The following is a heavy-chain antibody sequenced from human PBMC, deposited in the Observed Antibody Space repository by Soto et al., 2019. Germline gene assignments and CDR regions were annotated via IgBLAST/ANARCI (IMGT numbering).Heavy chain of an antibody. J-gene: IGHJ4*02. CDR1: GGSISSSSYY. CDR3: ARQDRFIVVLFDY. D-gene: IGHD1-26*01. Sequence: PSETLSLTCTVSGGSISSSSYYWGWIRQPPGKGLEWIGSIYYSGSTYYNPSLKSRVTISVDTSKNQFSLKLSSVTAADTAVYYCARQDRFIVVLFDYWGQGTLVTVSS. V-gene: IGHV4-39*01. CDR2: IYYSGST.